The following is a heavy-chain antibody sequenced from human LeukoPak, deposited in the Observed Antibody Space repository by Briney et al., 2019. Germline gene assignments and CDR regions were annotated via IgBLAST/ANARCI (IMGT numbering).Heavy chain of an antibody. CDR1: GYSFTNYW. D-gene: IGHD6-19*01. Sequence: GESLKISCKGSGYSFTNYWIGWLRQMPGKGLEWMGIIYPGDSDTRYSPSFQGQVTISADKSISTAYLQWSSLKASDTAMYYCARHRPYSSGWRHFDYWGQGTLVTVSS. CDR3: ARHRPYSSGWRHFDY. V-gene: IGHV5-51*01. CDR2: IYPGDSDT. J-gene: IGHJ4*02.